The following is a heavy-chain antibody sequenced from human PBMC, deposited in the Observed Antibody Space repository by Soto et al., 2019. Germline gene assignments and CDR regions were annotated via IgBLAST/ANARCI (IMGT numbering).Heavy chain of an antibody. D-gene: IGHD3-10*01. CDR2: IIPIFGTA. J-gene: IGHJ5*02. Sequence: SVKVSCKASGYTFTSYAISWVRQAPGQGLEWMGGIIPIFGTANYAQKFQGRVTITADESTSTAYMELSSLRSEDTAVYYCARDYSSGIVGAPNWFDPWGQGTLVTVSS. CDR3: ARDYSSGIVGAPNWFDP. CDR1: GYTFTSYA. V-gene: IGHV1-69*13.